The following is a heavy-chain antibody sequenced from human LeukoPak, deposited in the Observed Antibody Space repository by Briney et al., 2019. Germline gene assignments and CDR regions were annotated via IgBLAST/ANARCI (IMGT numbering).Heavy chain of an antibody. Sequence: GGSLRLSCAASGFTFSNYWMTWVRQAPGKGLEWVADIRQDGSEKLYVNSVRGRFTISRDNAKMSLFLQMNSLRAEDTAVYYCARDNGVVHGVYYMDVWGKGTTVTVS. D-gene: IGHD3-3*01. CDR2: IRQDGSEK. J-gene: IGHJ6*03. CDR3: ARDNGVVHGVYYMDV. CDR1: GFTFSNYW. V-gene: IGHV3-7*01.